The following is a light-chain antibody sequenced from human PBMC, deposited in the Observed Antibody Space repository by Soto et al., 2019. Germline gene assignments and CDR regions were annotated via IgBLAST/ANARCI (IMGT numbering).Light chain of an antibody. V-gene: IGLV2-23*02. Sequence: QSALTQPASVSGSPGQSITISCTGTSSDIGTYNLVSWYQQHPGKAPKLMIYEVNKRPSGVSDRFAGSKSGNTASLTISGLQAEDEAEYYCCSYAGSSTLYVFGTGTKVTVL. CDR1: SSDIGTYNL. CDR2: EVN. J-gene: IGLJ1*01. CDR3: CSYAGSSTLYV.